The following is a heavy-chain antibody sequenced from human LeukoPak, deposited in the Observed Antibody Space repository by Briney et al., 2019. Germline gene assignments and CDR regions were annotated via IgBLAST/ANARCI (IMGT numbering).Heavy chain of an antibody. CDR3: ARAVSNDYAAY. J-gene: IGHJ4*02. CDR2: IYSGGST. V-gene: IGHV3-53*03. D-gene: IGHD4-17*01. Sequence: LGGSLRLSCAASGFTVSNNFMTWVRQPPGKGLEWVSIIYSGGSTYYADSVRGRFTISRDDSRNTLYLQMSSLRAEDTAVYYCARAVSNDYAAYWGQGTLVTVSS. CDR1: GFTVSNNF.